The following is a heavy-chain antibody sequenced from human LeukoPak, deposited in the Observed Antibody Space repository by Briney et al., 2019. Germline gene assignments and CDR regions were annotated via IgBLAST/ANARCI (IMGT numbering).Heavy chain of an antibody. CDR1: GYTFTGYY. CDR2: INPNSGGT. D-gene: IGHD3-22*01. Sequence: GASVKVSCKASGYTFTGYYMYWVRQAPGQGLEWMGWINPNSGGTNYAQKFQGRVTMTRDTSISTAYMELSRLRSDDTAVYYCARADRYYYDSSGYYNWGQGTLVTVSS. V-gene: IGHV1-2*02. J-gene: IGHJ4*02. CDR3: ARADRYYYDSSGYYN.